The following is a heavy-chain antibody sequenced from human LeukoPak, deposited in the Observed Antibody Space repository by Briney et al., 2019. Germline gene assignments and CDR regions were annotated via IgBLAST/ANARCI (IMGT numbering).Heavy chain of an antibody. Sequence: ASVKVSCKVSGYTLTELSMHWVRQAPGKGLEWMGGFDPEDGETIYAQKFQGRVTMTEDTSTDTAYMELSSLRSEDTAVYYCETARIGYCSSTSCYRGYYWGQGTLVTVSS. CDR1: GYTLTELS. V-gene: IGHV1-24*01. CDR2: FDPEDGET. D-gene: IGHD2-2*02. J-gene: IGHJ4*02. CDR3: ETARIGYCSSTSCYRGYY.